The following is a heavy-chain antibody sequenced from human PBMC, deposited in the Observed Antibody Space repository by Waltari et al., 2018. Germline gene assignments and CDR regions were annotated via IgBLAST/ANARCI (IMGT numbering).Heavy chain of an antibody. Sequence: EVQLVESGGDLVQPGGSLRLPCEASGVTCSSYWMTWVRQAPGKGLEWVANINQNGSEKYYVDSVKGRFTISRDNANNSLYLQLNNLRVEDTALYYCAREVRYIYGYGYYYMDVWGKGTTVTISS. CDR2: INQNGSEK. CDR3: AREVRYIYGYGYYYMDV. CDR1: GVTCSSYW. D-gene: IGHD5-18*01. J-gene: IGHJ6*03. V-gene: IGHV3-7*01.